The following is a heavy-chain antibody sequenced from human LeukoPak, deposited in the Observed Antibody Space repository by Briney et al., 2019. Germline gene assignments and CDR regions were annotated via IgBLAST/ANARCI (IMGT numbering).Heavy chain of an antibody. Sequence: PGRSLRLSCVASGITFSRHGMDWVRQAPGKGLEWVAVIADDGGVKQYADSVKGRFTVSRDNSKSTLYLQMNGLSVEDTAIYYCARGATWGEWYFDHWGQGTPVTVSS. CDR1: GITFSRHG. CDR2: IADDGGVK. J-gene: IGHJ4*02. V-gene: IGHV3-30*03. CDR3: ARGATWGEWYFDH. D-gene: IGHD3-3*01.